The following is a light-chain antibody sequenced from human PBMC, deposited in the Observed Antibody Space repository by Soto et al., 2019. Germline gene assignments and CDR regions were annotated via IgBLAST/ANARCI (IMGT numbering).Light chain of an antibody. CDR3: ISYTTTSTPWV. V-gene: IGLV2-14*01. Sequence: QSVLTQPASVSGSPGQSITISCTGTSSDIGGSDFVSWYQQHPGNAPKLLIYEVSYRPSGISSRFSASKSDNTASLTISGLQAEDEAVYHCISYTTTSTPWVFGGGTQLTVL. CDR2: EVS. CDR1: SSDIGGSDF. J-gene: IGLJ3*02.